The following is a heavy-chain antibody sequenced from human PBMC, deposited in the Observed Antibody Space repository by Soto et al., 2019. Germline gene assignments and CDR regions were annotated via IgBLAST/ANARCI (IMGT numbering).Heavy chain of an antibody. J-gene: IGHJ4*02. CDR2: VSHDGSTT. V-gene: IGHV3-74*01. CDR1: GCTFSNYV. Sequence: GGSRRLSCAAAGCTFSNYVMHWGRQAPGKGLGWVSRVSHDGSTTSYADSVKGRFTISRDNSKKTLYLQMNSLRDEDPAVYYCPRDLDWVLYDYWGEGTPVTVSS. D-gene: IGHD3-3*01. CDR3: PRDLDWVLYDY.